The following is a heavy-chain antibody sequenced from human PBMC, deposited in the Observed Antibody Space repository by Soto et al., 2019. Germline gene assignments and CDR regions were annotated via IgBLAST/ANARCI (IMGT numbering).Heavy chain of an antibody. V-gene: IGHV2-5*02. Sequence: QITLKESGPTLVKPTQTLTLTCTFSGFSLSTSGVGVGWIRQPPGKALEWLALIYWDDDKRYSPSLKSRLTNTKDTPKNQLVQKITNGDRGNTAKYHWAHRRIIGGGPGSRGKVLAVGGQGTPVPVPS. CDR2: IYWDDDK. CDR3: AHRRIIGGGPGSRGKVLAV. D-gene: IGHD3-16*01. J-gene: IGHJ6*02. CDR1: GFSLSTSGVG.